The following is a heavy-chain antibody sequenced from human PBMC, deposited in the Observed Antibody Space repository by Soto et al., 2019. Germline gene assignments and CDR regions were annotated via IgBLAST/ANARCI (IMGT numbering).Heavy chain of an antibody. CDR3: VCDDNRRY. CDR1: GVSFSTST. V-gene: IGHV3-21*01. J-gene: IGHJ4*02. Sequence: EVQLVESGGGLVQPGGSLRLSCAASGVSFSTSTMNWVRQAPGKGLEFVSSIGRTGIDRYYIDSVKGRFTISRDNAQNSLYLQMNSLRAGDTALYYCVCDDNRRYWGQGTLVTVSS. CDR2: IGRTGIDR. D-gene: IGHD1-1*01.